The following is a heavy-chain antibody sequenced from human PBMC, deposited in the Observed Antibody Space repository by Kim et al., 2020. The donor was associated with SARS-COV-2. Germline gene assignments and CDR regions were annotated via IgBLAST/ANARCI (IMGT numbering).Heavy chain of an antibody. Sequence: YYAESVKGRFTISRDKSENTLYLQMNSLKTEDTAVYYCAKDPSRDGAVADFWGQGTLLTVSS. D-gene: IGHD2-21*01. CDR3: AKDPSRDGAVADF. V-gene: IGHV3-30*02. J-gene: IGHJ4*02.